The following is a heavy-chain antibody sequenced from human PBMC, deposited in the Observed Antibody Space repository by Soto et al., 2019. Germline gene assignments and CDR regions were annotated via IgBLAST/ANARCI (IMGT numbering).Heavy chain of an antibody. CDR2: IYHSGST. V-gene: IGHV4-4*02. Sequence: SETLSLTCAVSGGSISNNTWWSWVRQPPGKGLEWIGEIYHSGSTNYNPSLKSRVSISVDKSKNQFSLRLSSVTAADTAVYYCAGLSGMDVWGQGTTVTVSS. CDR3: AGLSGMDV. CDR1: GGSISNNTW. J-gene: IGHJ6*02.